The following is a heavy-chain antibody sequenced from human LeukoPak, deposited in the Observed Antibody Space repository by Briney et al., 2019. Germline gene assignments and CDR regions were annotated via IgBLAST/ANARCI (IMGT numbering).Heavy chain of an antibody. V-gene: IGHV4-31*03. CDR1: GGSISSGGYY. Sequence: PSETLSLTCTVSGGSISSGGYYWSWIRQHPGKGLEWIGYIYYSGSTYYNPSLKSRVTISVDTSKNQFSLKLSSVTAADTAVYYCARGHYYDSSGSYAFDIWGQGTMVTVSS. CDR3: ARGHYYDSSGSYAFDI. CDR2: IYYSGST. D-gene: IGHD3-22*01. J-gene: IGHJ3*02.